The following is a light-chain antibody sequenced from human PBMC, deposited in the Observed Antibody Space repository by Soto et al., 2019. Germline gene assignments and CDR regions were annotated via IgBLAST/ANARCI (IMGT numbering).Light chain of an antibody. V-gene: IGLV2-14*01. J-gene: IGLJ1*01. CDR1: SSDVGAYNY. CDR3: SSSTSSSTLCV. Sequence: QSALTQPASVSGSPGQSITISCTGPSSDVGAYNYVCWYQQHPGKAPKLIIYEVSNRPSGVSNGFSGSKSGNTASLTISGLQTEDEAEYYGSSSTSSSTLCVFGTGSKGTVL. CDR2: EVS.